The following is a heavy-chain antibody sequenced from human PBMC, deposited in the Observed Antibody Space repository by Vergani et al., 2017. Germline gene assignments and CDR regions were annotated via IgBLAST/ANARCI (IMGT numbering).Heavy chain of an antibody. D-gene: IGHD6-19*01. V-gene: IGHV4-59*10. Sequence: QVQLQQWGAGLLKPSETLSLTCAVYGGSISSYYWSWIRQPAGKGLEWIGRIYTSGSTNYNPSLKSRVTMSVDTSKNQFSLKLSSVTAADTAVYYCARGASVAGINGFDYWGQGTLVTVPS. J-gene: IGHJ4*02. CDR1: GGSISSYY. CDR3: ARGASVAGINGFDY. CDR2: IYTSGST.